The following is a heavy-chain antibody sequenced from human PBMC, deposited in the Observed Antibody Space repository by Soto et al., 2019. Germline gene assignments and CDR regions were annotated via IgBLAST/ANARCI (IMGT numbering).Heavy chain of an antibody. V-gene: IGHV4-4*07. CDR3: AREGSYSAYNFAHGIQLWSFDF. Sequence: KPSETLSLTCTVSGGSINTFDWSGVRQPAGKGLEWIGRIFSSGSTSFNPSLESRVAMSVDTSKNHFSLNLSSVTAADMAVYYCAREGSYSAYNFAHGIQLWSFDFWGQGALVPVSS. J-gene: IGHJ4*02. CDR2: IFSSGST. D-gene: IGHD5-12*01. CDR1: GGSINTFD.